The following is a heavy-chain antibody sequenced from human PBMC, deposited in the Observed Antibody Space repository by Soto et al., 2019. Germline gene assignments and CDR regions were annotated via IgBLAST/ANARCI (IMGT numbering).Heavy chain of an antibody. J-gene: IGHJ6*01. CDR3: ARSQEDSDYYYYGMDV. CDR2: TYYRSRWYS. D-gene: IGHD2-15*01. V-gene: IGHV6-1*01. Sequence: SQTLSLTCVGSGDTVSSNSVAWNWVRQSPSRGLEWLGRTYYRSRWYSDYAVSVRSRIDINADTSKHQVSLQLNSVTPEDTAVYYCARSQEDSDYYYYGMDVWGQGTTVTGSS. CDR1: GDTVSSNSVA.